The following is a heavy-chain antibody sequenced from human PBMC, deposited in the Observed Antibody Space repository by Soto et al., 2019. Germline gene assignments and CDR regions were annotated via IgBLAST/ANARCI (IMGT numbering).Heavy chain of an antibody. J-gene: IGHJ4*02. Sequence: VQLVESGGGVVQPGRSLRLSCAASGFTFSDYAMHWVRQAPGKGLEWVAVVSHDGRNTHYADSVKGRFTISRDSSTNTVSLEITSLRAEDTAVYYSAKGGRQWLVTSDFNYWGQGALVTVSS. V-gene: IGHV3-30*18. D-gene: IGHD6-19*01. CDR2: VSHDGRNT. CDR1: GFTFSDYA. CDR3: AKGGRQWLVTSDFNY.